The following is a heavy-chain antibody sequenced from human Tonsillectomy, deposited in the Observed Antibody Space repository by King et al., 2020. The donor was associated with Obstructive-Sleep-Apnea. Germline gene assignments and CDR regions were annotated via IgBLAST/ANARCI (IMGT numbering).Heavy chain of an antibody. CDR1: GFTFSTYS. CDR2: ISSRSSTI. Sequence: VQLVESGGGLVQPGGSLRLSCAASGFTFSTYSMNWVRQAPGKGLDWVSYISSRSSTIHYADSVKGRFTISRDNAKNSLYLHMNSLRAEDTAVYYCARDLLTASGDYDDFDFWGQGTLVTVSS. J-gene: IGHJ4*02. V-gene: IGHV3-48*04. CDR3: ARDLLTASGDYDDFDF. D-gene: IGHD4-17*01.